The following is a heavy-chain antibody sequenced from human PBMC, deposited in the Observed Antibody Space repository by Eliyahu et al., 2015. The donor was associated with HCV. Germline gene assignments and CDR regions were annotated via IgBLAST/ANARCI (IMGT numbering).Heavy chain of an antibody. CDR3: ARGGYLKMETHPFDP. CDR1: GGSISNYF. Sequence: QVHLQASGPGLVKPSETLSLTCTVSGGSISNYFWSWIQQPPGKGLEWIGYIFYSGSTAYNPSLKSRVTISVDTSKNHFSLKLTSVTAADTAVYFCARGGYLKMETHPFDPWGQGTLVTVSS. CDR2: IFYSGST. V-gene: IGHV4-59*01. D-gene: IGHD3-22*01. J-gene: IGHJ5*02.